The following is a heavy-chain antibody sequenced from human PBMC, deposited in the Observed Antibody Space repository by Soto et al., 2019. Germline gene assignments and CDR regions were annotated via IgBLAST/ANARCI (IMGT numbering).Heavy chain of an antibody. J-gene: IGHJ4*02. CDR3: ARVRRQQLVLRGGFDY. V-gene: IGHV4-34*01. Sequence: SETLSLTCAVYGGSFSGYYWSWIRQPPGKGLEWIGEINHSGSTNYNPSLKSRVTISVDTSKNQFSLKLSSVTAADTAVYYCARVRRQQLVLRGGFDYWGQGTLVTVSS. CDR2: INHSGST. CDR1: GGSFSGYY. D-gene: IGHD6-13*01.